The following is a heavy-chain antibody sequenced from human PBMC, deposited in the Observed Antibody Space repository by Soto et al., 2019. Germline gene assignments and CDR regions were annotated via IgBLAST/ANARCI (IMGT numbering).Heavy chain of an antibody. D-gene: IGHD6-13*01. CDR3: ARVLLLQQLGAFDI. V-gene: IGHV1-18*01. CDR2: ISAYNGNT. CDR1: GYTFTSYG. J-gene: IGHJ3*02. Sequence: GASVKVSCKASGYTFTSYGISWVRQAPGQGLEWMGWISAYNGNTNYAQKLQGRVTMTTDTSTSTAYMELRSLRSDDTAVYYCARVLLLQQLGAFDIWGQGTMVTVSS.